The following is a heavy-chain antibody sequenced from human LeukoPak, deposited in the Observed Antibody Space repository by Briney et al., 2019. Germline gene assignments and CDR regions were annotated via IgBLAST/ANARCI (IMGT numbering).Heavy chain of an antibody. J-gene: IGHJ4*02. V-gene: IGHV3-30*18. CDR1: GFTLSAYA. Sequence: GGSLRLSCAASGFTLSAYAMHWVRQAPGKGLEWVALISYDGSNKYYADFVKGRFTVSRDSSKNTLYLQVNSLRAEDTAVYYCAKEGLGSSWYPNYFDYWGQGTLVTVSS. CDR2: ISYDGSNK. D-gene: IGHD6-13*01. CDR3: AKEGLGSSWYPNYFDY.